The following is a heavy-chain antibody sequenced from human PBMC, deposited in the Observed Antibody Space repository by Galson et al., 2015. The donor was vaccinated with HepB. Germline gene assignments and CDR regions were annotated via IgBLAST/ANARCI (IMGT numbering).Heavy chain of an antibody. Sequence: SLRLSCAASGFTFSTYSLNWVRQAPGKGLEWVSAVSSSSIYKYYADSVKGRFTISRDNAKSSLYVQMNNLRVEDTAVYYCARGRGEIGGYYACAYWGKGALVTGSS. V-gene: IGHV3-21*06. CDR2: VSSSSIYK. J-gene: IGHJ4*02. D-gene: IGHD3-22*01. CDR1: GFTFSTYS. CDR3: ARGRGEIGGYYACAY.